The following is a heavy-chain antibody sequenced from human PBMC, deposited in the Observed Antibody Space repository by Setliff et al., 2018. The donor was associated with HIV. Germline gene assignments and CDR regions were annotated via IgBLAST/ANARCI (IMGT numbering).Heavy chain of an antibody. Sequence: PSETLSLTCTVSGDSISSGSYYWSWIRQPAGKGLEWIGHIYTSGSTNYNPSIKSPVTISVDTSTNQFSLKLSSVTAADTAVYYCARGRRSSGWYVYHWGQGTLVTVSS. V-gene: IGHV4-61*09. J-gene: IGHJ4*02. CDR1: GDSISSGSYY. D-gene: IGHD6-19*01. CDR2: IYTSGST. CDR3: ARGRRSSGWYVYH.